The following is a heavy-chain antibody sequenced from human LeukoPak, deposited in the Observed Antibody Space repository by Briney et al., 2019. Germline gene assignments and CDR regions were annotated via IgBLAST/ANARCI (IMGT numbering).Heavy chain of an antibody. CDR2: MNPNSGNT. CDR1: GYTFTSYD. V-gene: IGHV1-8*01. D-gene: IGHD4-17*01. J-gene: IGHJ4*02. Sequence: GASVKVSCKASGYTFTSYDINWVRQATGQGLEWMGWMNPNSGNTGYAQKFQGRVTMTRNTSISTAYMELSSLRSEDTAVYYCARASKAWPTVFDYWGQGTLVTVSS. CDR3: ARASKAWPTVFDY.